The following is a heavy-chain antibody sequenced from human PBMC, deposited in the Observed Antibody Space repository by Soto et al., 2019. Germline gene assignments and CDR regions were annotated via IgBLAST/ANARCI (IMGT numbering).Heavy chain of an antibody. D-gene: IGHD2-2*01. CDR3: AKDPIPLSNQPNYFDY. V-gene: IGHV3-30*18. J-gene: IGHJ4*02. CDR2: ISYDGSNK. Sequence: QVQLVESGGGVVQPGRSLRLSCAASGFTFSSYGMHWVRQAPGKGLEWVAVISYDGSNKYYVDSVKGRFTISRDNSKNTLYLQMNSLRAEDTAVYYCAKDPIPLSNQPNYFDYWGQGTLVTVSS. CDR1: GFTFSSYG.